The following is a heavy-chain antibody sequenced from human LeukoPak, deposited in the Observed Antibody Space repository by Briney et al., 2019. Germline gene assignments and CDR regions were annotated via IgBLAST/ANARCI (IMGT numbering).Heavy chain of an antibody. D-gene: IGHD1-20*01. CDR3: ARDTYNWNVDVFDP. Sequence: SETLSLTCAVYGGSFSDYFWSWIRQPPGKGLEWIGEINHSGSTNYNSSLKSRVTISVDTSKNQFSLKLSSVTAADTAVYYCARDTYNWNVDVFDPWGQGTLVTVSS. V-gene: IGHV4-34*01. J-gene: IGHJ5*02. CDR2: INHSGST. CDR1: GGSFSDYF.